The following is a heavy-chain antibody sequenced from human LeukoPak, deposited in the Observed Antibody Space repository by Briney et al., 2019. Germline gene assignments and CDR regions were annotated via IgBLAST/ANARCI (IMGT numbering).Heavy chain of an antibody. D-gene: IGHD1-26*01. Sequence: SETLSLTCTVSGGSISSSSYYWGWIRQPPGKGLEWIGSIYYSVSTYYNPSLKRRVTISVDTSKNQFSLKMSSVTAADTAVYYCARQGATSFDYWGQGTLVTVSS. CDR1: GGSISSSSYY. CDR2: IYYSVST. J-gene: IGHJ4*02. V-gene: IGHV4-39*01. CDR3: ARQGATSFDY.